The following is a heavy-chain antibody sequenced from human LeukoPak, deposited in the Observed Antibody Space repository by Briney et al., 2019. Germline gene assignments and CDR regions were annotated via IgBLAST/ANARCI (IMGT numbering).Heavy chain of an antibody. CDR2: ISSSSSYI. V-gene: IGHV3-21*01. CDR1: GFTFDNYA. Sequence: GGSLRLSCAASGFTFDNYAMNWVRQAPGKGLEWVSSISSSSSYIYYADSVKGRFTISRDNAKNSLYLQMNSLRAEDTAVYYCASLGYCSSTSCYMGGWFDPWGQGTLVTVSS. J-gene: IGHJ5*02. CDR3: ASLGYCSSTSCYMGGWFDP. D-gene: IGHD2-2*02.